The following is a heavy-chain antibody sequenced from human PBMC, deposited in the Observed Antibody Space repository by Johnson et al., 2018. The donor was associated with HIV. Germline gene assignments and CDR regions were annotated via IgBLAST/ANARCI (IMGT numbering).Heavy chain of an antibody. J-gene: IGHJ3*02. CDR3: AKDQHGPLVPTVMRDDAFDI. Sequence: VPLVESGGGVVQPGGSLRLSCAASGFIFNNFGMHWVRQAPGKGLEWVAVISYDGSNKYYADSVKGRFTISRDISKNAVYLQMNSLGAGDTAVYYCAKDQHGPLVPTVMRDDAFDIWGQGTMVTVSS. CDR1: GFIFNNFG. V-gene: IGHV3-33*06. CDR2: ISYDGSNK. D-gene: IGHD5-12*01.